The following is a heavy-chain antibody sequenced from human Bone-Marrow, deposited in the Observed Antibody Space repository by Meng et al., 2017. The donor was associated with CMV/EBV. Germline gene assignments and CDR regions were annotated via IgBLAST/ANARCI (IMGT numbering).Heavy chain of an antibody. D-gene: IGHD6-13*01. CDR3: AKDKSNTWSFDY. CDR1: GFAFISNV. Sequence: FAASGFAFISNVLHWVRQAPGKGLEWVATISYDRSNKYYADSVKGRFTVSRDTSKNTLYLQMDCLRSEDTAMYYCAKDKSNTWSFDYWGPGTLVTVSS. J-gene: IGHJ4*02. CDR2: ISYDRSNK. V-gene: IGHV3-30*18.